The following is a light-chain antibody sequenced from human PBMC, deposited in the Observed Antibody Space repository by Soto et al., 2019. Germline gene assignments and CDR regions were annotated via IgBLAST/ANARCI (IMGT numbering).Light chain of an antibody. CDR1: SGHSSYA. CDR3: QTWGTGINWV. V-gene: IGLV4-69*01. Sequence: QPVLTQSPSASASLGASVKLTCTLSSGHSSYAIAWHQQQPEKGPRYLMKLNNDGSHSKGDGIPDRFSGSSSGAERYLPISSLQSEDEADYYCQTWGTGINWVFGGGTKVTVL. CDR2: LNNDGSH. J-gene: IGLJ3*02.